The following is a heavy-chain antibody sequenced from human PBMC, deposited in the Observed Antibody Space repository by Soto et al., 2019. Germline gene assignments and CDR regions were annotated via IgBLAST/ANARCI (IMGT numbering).Heavy chain of an antibody. CDR2: IYSSGTFI. J-gene: IGHJ6*02. CDR1: GFIFRTYG. D-gene: IGHD2-8*01. Sequence: EVQLVESGGGLVKPGGSLRLSCTASGFIFRTYGMTWVRQAPGKGLEWVSSIYSSGTFIYYADSVKGRFTISRDDAKNSLFLQMNSLRAEDTAVYYCARERYQVLSDGMDVWGQGTSVTVSS. CDR3: ARERYQVLSDGMDV. V-gene: IGHV3-21*01.